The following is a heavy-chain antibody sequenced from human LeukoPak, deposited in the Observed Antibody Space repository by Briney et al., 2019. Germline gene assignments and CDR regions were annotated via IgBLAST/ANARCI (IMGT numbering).Heavy chain of an antibody. CDR3: ARGLAGGYYYYYMDV. CDR2: INHSGST. J-gene: IGHJ6*03. V-gene: IGHV4-34*01. CDR1: GGSFSGYY. D-gene: IGHD3-10*01. Sequence: SETLSLTCAVYGGSFSGYYWSWIRQPPGKGLEWIGEINHSGSTNYNPSLKSRVTISVDTSKNQFSLKLSSVTAADTAVYYCARGLAGGYYYYYMDVWGKGTTVTVSS.